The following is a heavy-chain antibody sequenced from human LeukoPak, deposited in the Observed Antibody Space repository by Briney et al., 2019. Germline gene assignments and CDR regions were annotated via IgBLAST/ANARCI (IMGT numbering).Heavy chain of an antibody. CDR3: ARAWGSSWYYGWFDP. V-gene: IGHV1-2*04. CDR2: INPNSGGT. J-gene: IGHJ5*02. D-gene: IGHD6-13*01. Sequence: ASVKVSCKASGYTFTGYYMHWVRQAPGQGLEWMGWINPNSGGTNYAQKFQGWVTMTRNTSISTAYMELSSLRSEDTAVYYCARAWGSSWYYGWFDPWGQGTLVTVSS. CDR1: GYTFTGYY.